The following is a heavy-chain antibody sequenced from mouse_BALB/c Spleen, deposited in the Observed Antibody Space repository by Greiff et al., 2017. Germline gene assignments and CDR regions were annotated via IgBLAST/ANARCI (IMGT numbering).Heavy chain of an antibody. V-gene: IGHV14-3*02. CDR2: IDPANGNT. J-gene: IGHJ4*01. CDR1: GFNIKDTY. D-gene: IGHD1-1*01. Sequence: EVKLQQSGAELVKPGASVKLSCTASGFNIKDTYMHWVKQRPEQGLEWIGRIDPANGNTKYDPKFQGKATITADTSSNTAYLQLSSLTSEDTAVYYCALGRVYYGSRSYAMDYWGQGTSVTVSS. CDR3: ALGRVYYGSRSYAMDY.